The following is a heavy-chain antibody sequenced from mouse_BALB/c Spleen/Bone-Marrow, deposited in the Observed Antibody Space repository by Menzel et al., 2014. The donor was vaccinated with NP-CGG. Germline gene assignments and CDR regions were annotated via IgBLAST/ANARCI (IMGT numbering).Heavy chain of an antibody. CDR2: INSNGGST. D-gene: IGHD2-1*01. CDR3: VRGNYGNYVDYFDF. J-gene: IGHJ2*01. CDR1: GFTFSNYG. V-gene: IGHV5-6-3*01. Sequence: EVKLMESGGGLVQPGGSLKLSCAASGFTFSNYGMSWVRQTPDKRLELVATINSNGGSTYYPDSVKGRFTISRDTAKNTLYLQISSLKSEETAMYYCVRGNYGNYVDYFDFWGQGTTLTVSS.